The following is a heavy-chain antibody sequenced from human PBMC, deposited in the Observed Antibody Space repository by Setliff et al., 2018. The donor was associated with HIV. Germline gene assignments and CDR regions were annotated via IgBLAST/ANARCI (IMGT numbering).Heavy chain of an antibody. CDR1: GASISSYY. J-gene: IGHJ4*02. CDR3: AKSSLSIGYISDH. Sequence: PSETLSLTCSVSGASISSYYWSWIRQPPGKGLEWIGYISPTGNTNYNPSLKSRVTISTDTSKNQFSLNVRSVTAADTAVYFCAKSSLSIGYISDHWGQGTLVTVSS. V-gene: IGHV4-59*03. CDR2: ISPTGNT. D-gene: IGHD5-12*01.